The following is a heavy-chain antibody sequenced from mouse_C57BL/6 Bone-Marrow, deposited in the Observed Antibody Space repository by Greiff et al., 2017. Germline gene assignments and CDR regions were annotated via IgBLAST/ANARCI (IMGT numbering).Heavy chain of an antibody. CDR2: IWGGGST. J-gene: IGHJ3*01. Sequence: QVQLQQSGPGLVAPSQSLSITCTVSGFSLTSYGVDWVRQPPGKGLEWLGVIWGGGSTNYNSALMSRLSISKDNSTSQVFLKMNSLQTDATAMYYCAKRYHGNFEGFAYWGQGTLVTVSA. V-gene: IGHV2-9*01. D-gene: IGHD2-1*01. CDR3: AKRYHGNFEGFAY. CDR1: GFSLTSYG.